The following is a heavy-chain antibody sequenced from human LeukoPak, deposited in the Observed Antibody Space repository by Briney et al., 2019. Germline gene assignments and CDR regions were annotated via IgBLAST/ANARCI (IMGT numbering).Heavy chain of an antibody. CDR1: GGSISSYY. D-gene: IGHD3-3*01. CDR2: IYYSGST. J-gene: IGHJ3*02. Sequence: SETLSLTCTVSGGSISSYYWSWIRQPPGKGLEWIGYIYYSGSTNYNPSLKSRVTISEDTSKNQFSLKLSSVTAADTAVYYCARAFRGIFGVFEAFDIWGQGTMVTVSS. CDR3: ARAFRGIFGVFEAFDI. V-gene: IGHV4-59*08.